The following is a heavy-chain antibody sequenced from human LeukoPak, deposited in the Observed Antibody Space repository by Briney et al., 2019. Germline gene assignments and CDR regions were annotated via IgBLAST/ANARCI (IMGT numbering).Heavy chain of an antibody. CDR2: IYPGDSDT. Sequence: GESLKTLCKGSGYSFTSYWNGWVRQMPGKGLEWMGIIYPGDSDTRYSPSFQGQVTISADKSISTVSLQRNSLKASDTAMYYCARGGGYYDSGSAFDIWGQGTMVTVSS. V-gene: IGHV5-51*01. J-gene: IGHJ3*02. CDR3: ARGGGYYDSGSAFDI. D-gene: IGHD3-10*01. CDR1: GYSFTSYW.